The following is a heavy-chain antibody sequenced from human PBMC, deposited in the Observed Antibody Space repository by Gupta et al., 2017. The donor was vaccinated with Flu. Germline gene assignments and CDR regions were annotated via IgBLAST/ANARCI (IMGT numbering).Heavy chain of an antibody. CDR3: ARDRISPARRYFDL. Sequence: QVQLQESGPGLVKPSQTLSLSCSVSGGSLSTEGYYWSWIRQVPGKGLEWLGYIYYSGSAYYNPSLKSRLSMSVDTSAMQFSLKLTSVTAADMAVYYCARDRISPARRYFDLLGPGTQVTVSA. D-gene: IGHD6-6*01. CDR2: IYYSGSA. V-gene: IGHV4-31*03. CDR1: GGSLSTEGYY. J-gene: IGHJ2*01.